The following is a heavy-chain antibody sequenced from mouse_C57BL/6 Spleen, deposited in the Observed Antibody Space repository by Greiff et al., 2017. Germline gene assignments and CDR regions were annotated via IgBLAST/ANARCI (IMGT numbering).Heavy chain of an antibody. Sequence: VQLQQPGAELVKPGASVKLSCKASGYTFTSYWMHWVKQRPGQGLEWIGMIHPNSGSTNYTEKFKSKATLTVDKSSSTAYMQLSSLTSEDSAVYYCGGGYYWYFDVWGTGTTVTVSS. V-gene: IGHV1-64*01. CDR3: GGGYYWYFDV. J-gene: IGHJ1*03. CDR2: IHPNSGST. D-gene: IGHD1-1*02. CDR1: GYTFTSYW.